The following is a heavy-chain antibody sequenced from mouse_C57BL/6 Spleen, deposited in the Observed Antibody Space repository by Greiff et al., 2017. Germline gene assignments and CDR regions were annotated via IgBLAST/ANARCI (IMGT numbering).Heavy chain of an antibody. CDR2: IDPENGDT. J-gene: IGHJ3*01. V-gene: IGHV14-4*01. Sequence: VQLQQSGAELVRPGASVKLSCTASGFNIKDDYMHWVKQRPEQGLEWIGWIDPENGDTEYASKFQGKATITADTSSNTAYLQHSSLTSEDTAVYYCTRGMTTRGFAYWGQGTLVTVSA. CDR1: GFNIKDDY. CDR3: TRGMTTRGFAY.